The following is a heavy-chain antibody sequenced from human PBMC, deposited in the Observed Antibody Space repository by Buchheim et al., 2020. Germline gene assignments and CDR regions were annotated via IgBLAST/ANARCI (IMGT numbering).Heavy chain of an antibody. CDR2: INPNSGGT. CDR1: GYTFTGYY. D-gene: IGHD1-26*01. V-gene: IGHV1-2*04. J-gene: IGHJ6*02. Sequence: QVQLVQSGAEVKKPGASVKVSCKASGYTFTGYYMHWVRQAPGQGLEWMGWINPNSGGTNYAQKFQGWVTMTRDTSISTAYMELSRLRSDDTAVYYCARDLKGGTSRNYYYYVMDVWGQGTT. CDR3: ARDLKGGTSRNYYYYVMDV.